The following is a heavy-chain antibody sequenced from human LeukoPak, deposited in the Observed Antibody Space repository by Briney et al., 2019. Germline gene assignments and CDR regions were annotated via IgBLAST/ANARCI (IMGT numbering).Heavy chain of an antibody. CDR3: ARAHYYVPMDV. CDR1: GFTFSSYW. V-gene: IGHV3-74*01. D-gene: IGHD3-10*02. J-gene: IGHJ6*03. Sequence: GGSLRLSCAASGFTFSSYWMHWVRQAPGKGLVWVSGINSDGSSTSYADSVKGRFTISRDNAKKTLYLQMNSLRAEDTAVYYCARAHYYVPMDVWGKGNTVTVSS. CDR2: INSDGSST.